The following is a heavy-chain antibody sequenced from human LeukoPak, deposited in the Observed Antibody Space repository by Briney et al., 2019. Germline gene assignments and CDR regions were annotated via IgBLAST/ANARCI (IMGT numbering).Heavy chain of an antibody. CDR2: INRDGSST. CDR1: GFTFSNFW. CDR3: AKDGPEGKRVFDI. Sequence: GGSLRLSCAAYGFTFSNFWMHWVRQTPGKGLMWVSRINRDGSSTNYVDSVKGRFTISRDNAKNTLYLQMNSLRDEDTAVYYCAKDGPEGKRVFDIWGQGTMVTVSS. J-gene: IGHJ3*02. D-gene: IGHD3/OR15-3a*01. V-gene: IGHV3-74*01.